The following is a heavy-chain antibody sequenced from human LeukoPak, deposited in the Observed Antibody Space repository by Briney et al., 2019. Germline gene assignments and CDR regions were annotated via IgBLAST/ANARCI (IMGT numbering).Heavy chain of an antibody. V-gene: IGHV3-7*01. CDR1: GFTFSGFS. D-gene: IGHD3-10*01. CDR2: IKQDGSER. Sequence: PGGSLRLSCAASGFTFSGFSMSGVRQGPPKGLEWVANIKQDGSERYYVDSVKGRFTISRDNAKNSLSLQMNNLRVEDTAVYYCARAGSHWHYVYWGQGTVVTVSS. J-gene: IGHJ4*02. CDR3: ARAGSHWHYVY.